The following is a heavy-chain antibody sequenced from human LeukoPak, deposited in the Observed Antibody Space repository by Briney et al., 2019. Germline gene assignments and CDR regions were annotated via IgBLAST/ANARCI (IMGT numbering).Heavy chain of an antibody. V-gene: IGHV3-66*01. J-gene: IGHJ4*02. Sequence: GALRLSCAASGFTASSNYMSWVRQAPGKGLEWVSVIYSGGSTYYADSVKGRFTISRDNSKNTLYLQMNSLRAEDTAVYYCAREYMSSGSYSQLWGQGTLVTVSS. CDR1: GFTASSNY. CDR2: IYSGGST. CDR3: AREYMSSGSYSQL. D-gene: IGHD3-10*01.